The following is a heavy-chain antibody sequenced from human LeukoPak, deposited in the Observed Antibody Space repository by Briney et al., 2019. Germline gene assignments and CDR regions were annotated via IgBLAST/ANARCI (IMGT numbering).Heavy chain of an antibody. CDR1: GFTLRTYA. Sequence: GGSLRLSCAASGFTLRTYAMHWVRQAPGRGLEWVAVISYDSSNYYYADSVKGRFTISRDNSRNSLYLQMNSLRAEDTAVYYCARDIIKGTTHYYMDVWGKGTTVTVSS. V-gene: IGHV3-30-3*01. CDR3: ARDIIKGTTHYYMDV. D-gene: IGHD4-11*01. CDR2: ISYDSSNY. J-gene: IGHJ6*03.